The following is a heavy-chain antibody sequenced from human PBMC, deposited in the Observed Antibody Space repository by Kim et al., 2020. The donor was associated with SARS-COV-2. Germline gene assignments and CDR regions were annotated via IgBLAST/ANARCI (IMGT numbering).Heavy chain of an antibody. D-gene: IGHD6-13*01. V-gene: IGHV4-4*02. CDR3: ARRGLSSSWYVGAFDI. Sequence: PALKSRVTRSVDKSKNQFSLKLSSVTAADTAVYYCARRGLSSSWYVGAFDIWGQGTMVTVSS. J-gene: IGHJ3*02.